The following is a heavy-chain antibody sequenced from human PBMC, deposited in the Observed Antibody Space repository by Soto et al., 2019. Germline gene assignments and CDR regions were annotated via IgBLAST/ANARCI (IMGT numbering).Heavy chain of an antibody. J-gene: IGHJ4*02. Sequence: ASVKVSCKASGYTFTGYGITWVRRAPGQGLEWLGWISGYTGKTNYAQKVQGRVTMTTDTSTSTAYMELRSLTSDDTAVYYCARDGYSDINMYYYDYWGQGTLVTVSS. CDR2: ISGYTGKT. CDR3: ARDGYSDINMYYYDY. V-gene: IGHV1-18*04. D-gene: IGHD3-10*01. CDR1: GYTFTGYG.